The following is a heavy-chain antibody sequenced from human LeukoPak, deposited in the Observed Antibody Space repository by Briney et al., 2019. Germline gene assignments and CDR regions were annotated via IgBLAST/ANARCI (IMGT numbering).Heavy chain of an antibody. CDR2: INPNSGGT. CDR1: GYTFTGYY. Sequence: ASVKVSCKASGYTFTGYYMHWVRQAPGQGLEWMGWINPNSGGTNYAQKFQGRVTMTRDTSISTAYMELSRLRSDDTAVYYCARVYGDYGDHYYYYGMDVWGQGTTVTVSS. V-gene: IGHV1-2*02. CDR3: ARVYGDYGDHYYYYGMDV. D-gene: IGHD4-17*01. J-gene: IGHJ6*02.